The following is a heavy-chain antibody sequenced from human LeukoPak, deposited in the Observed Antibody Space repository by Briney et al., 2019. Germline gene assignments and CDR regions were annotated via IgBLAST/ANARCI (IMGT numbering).Heavy chain of an antibody. CDR1: GFTFSSYA. J-gene: IGHJ3*02. D-gene: IGHD3-16*01. V-gene: IGHV3-74*01. CDR3: ARFYGGSALDN. Sequence: PGGSLRLSCAASGFTFSSYAMSWVRQAPGKGLMWVSRINSDGFSIAYADSVKGRFTISRDNAKNTLYLHMNSLRAEDTAVYYCARFYGGSALDNWGQGTMVTVSS. CDR2: INSDGFSI.